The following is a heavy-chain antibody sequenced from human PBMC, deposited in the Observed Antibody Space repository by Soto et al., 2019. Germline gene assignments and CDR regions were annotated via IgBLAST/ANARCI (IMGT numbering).Heavy chain of an antibody. CDR2: IYYSGST. V-gene: IGHV4-30-4*01. J-gene: IGHJ3*02. CDR3: ARDAGGYSSGWEQVDAFDI. CDR1: GGSISSGDYY. D-gene: IGHD6-19*01. Sequence: SETLSLTCTVSGGSISSGDYYWSWIRQPPGKGLEWIGYIYYSGSTYYNPSLKSRVTISVDTSKNQFSLKLSSVTAADTAVYYCARDAGGYSSGWEQVDAFDIWGQGTMVTVSS.